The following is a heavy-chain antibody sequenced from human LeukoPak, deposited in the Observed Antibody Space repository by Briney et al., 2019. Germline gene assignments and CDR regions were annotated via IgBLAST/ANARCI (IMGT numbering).Heavy chain of an antibody. J-gene: IGHJ4*02. CDR1: GYTFTSYG. Sequence: ASVKVSCKASGYTFTSYGISWVRQAPGQGLEWMGWISAYNGNTNYAQKLQGRVTMTTDTSTSTAYMELRSLRSDDTAVYYCARGRYSGYDLGGIFDYWGQGTLVTVSS. CDR2: ISAYNGNT. D-gene: IGHD5-12*01. V-gene: IGHV1-18*01. CDR3: ARGRYSGYDLGGIFDY.